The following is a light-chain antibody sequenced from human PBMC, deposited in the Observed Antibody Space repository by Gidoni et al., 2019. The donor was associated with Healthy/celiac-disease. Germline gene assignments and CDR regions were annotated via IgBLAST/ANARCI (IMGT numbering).Light chain of an antibody. CDR1: QSVSSN. CDR2: GAS. Sequence: EIETTQPPATLSVSPGDRATLSCRASQSVSSNLTWYQQKPGQAPRLLIYGASTRATGIPARFSGSGSGTEFTLTISSLQSEDFAIYYCQQYNNWPLTFGGGTKVEIK. CDR3: QQYNNWPLT. J-gene: IGKJ4*02. V-gene: IGKV3-15*01.